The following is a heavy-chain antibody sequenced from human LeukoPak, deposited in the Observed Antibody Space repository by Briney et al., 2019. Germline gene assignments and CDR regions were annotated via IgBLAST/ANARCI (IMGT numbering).Heavy chain of an antibody. CDR3: ARGRTPTTGDY. J-gene: IGHJ4*02. CDR1: GDSISSYY. Sequence: SETLSLTCTVSGDSISSYYWSWIRQPAGKGLEWLGRIYASGSANYNPSLKSRVTMSVDTSKNQFSLKLSSVTAADTAVYYCARGRTPTTGDYWGQGTLVTVSS. D-gene: IGHD1-26*01. CDR2: IYASGSA. V-gene: IGHV4-4*07.